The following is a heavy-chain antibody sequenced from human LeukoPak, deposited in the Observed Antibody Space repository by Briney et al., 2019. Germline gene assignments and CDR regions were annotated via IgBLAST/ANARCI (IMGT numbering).Heavy chain of an antibody. CDR3: ARVRQGLPYLDAFDV. CDR1: GFTVSSNY. D-gene: IGHD2-2*01. V-gene: IGHV3-66*02. J-gene: IGHJ3*01. CDR2: IYSDGRT. Sequence: GGSLRLSCAASGFTVSSNYMSWVRQAPGTGLEWVSIIYSDGRTFYADSVKGRFTNSRDESKNPLSLQMNSLRAEDTAVYYCARVRQGLPYLDAFDVWGQGTRVTVS.